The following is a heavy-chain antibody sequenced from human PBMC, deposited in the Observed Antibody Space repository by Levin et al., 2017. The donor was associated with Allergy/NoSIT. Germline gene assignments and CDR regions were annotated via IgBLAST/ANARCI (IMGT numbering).Heavy chain of an antibody. CDR1: GFTFSSYW. J-gene: IGHJ3*02. CDR2: IKQDGSEK. Sequence: PGGSLRLSCAASGFTFSSYWMSWVRQAPGKGLEWVANIKQDGSEKYYVDSVKGRFTISRDNAKNSLYLQMNSLRAEDTAVYYCARTRIQLWVGAFDIWGQGTMVTVSS. V-gene: IGHV3-7*04. CDR3: ARTRIQLWVGAFDI. D-gene: IGHD5-18*01.